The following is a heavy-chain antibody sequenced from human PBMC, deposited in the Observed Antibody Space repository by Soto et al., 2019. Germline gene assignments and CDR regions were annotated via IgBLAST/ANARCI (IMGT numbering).Heavy chain of an antibody. CDR1: GFTFSRNA. Sequence: EVQLVESGGGLVQPGWSLRLSCAASGFTFSRNAMHWVRQAPGKGLEYVSGIVSDGGNMFYANSVKDRFTISRDNSKNTLYLQMGSLRTEDMAVYYCARGDSYTATLRNDAFDIWGQWIMVTVSS. D-gene: IGHD1-1*01. J-gene: IGHJ3*02. V-gene: IGHV3-64*01. CDR2: IVSDGGNM. CDR3: ARGDSYTATLRNDAFDI.